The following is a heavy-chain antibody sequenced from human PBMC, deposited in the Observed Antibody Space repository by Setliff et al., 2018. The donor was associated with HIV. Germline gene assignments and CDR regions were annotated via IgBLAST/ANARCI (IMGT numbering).Heavy chain of an antibody. CDR1: GGSVSSGGYY. D-gene: IGHD3-3*01. CDR2: IYYTGST. Sequence: PSETLSLTCTVSGGSVSSGGYYWSWIRQNPGKGLEWVGYIYYTGSTYYNPSLKSRVSISVDTSKNQFSLKLTSMTAADTSVYYCACRYYDLWSNYYTGIPYWGQGTLVTVSS. CDR3: ACRYYDLWSNYYTGIPY. V-gene: IGHV4-31*03. J-gene: IGHJ4*02.